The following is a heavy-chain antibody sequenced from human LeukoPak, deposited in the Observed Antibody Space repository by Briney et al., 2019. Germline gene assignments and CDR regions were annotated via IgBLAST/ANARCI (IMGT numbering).Heavy chain of an antibody. V-gene: IGHV3-30-3*01. J-gene: IGHJ4*02. CDR1: GFTFSSYA. D-gene: IGHD6-13*01. CDR2: ISYDGSNK. Sequence: GGSLRLSCAASGFTFSSYAIHWVRQAPGKGLEWVAVISYDGSNKYYADSVKGRFTISRDNSKNTLYLQMNSLRAEDTAVYYCARGSRIAAAGTSFDYWGQGTLVTVSS. CDR3: ARGSRIAAAGTSFDY.